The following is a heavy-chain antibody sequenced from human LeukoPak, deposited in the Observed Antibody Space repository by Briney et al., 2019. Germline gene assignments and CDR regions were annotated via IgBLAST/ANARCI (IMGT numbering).Heavy chain of an antibody. CDR1: GYSFTSYW. J-gene: IGHJ6*02. CDR2: IYPGDSDT. D-gene: IGHD1-26*01. Sequence: KAEESLKISCKGSGYSFTSYWIGWVRQMPGKGLEWMGIIYPGDSDTRYSPSFQGQVTISADKSISTAYLQWSSLKASDTAMYYCARHPKGLVGATKGLYYYYGMDVWGQGTTVTVSS. CDR3: ARHPKGLVGATKGLYYYYGMDV. V-gene: IGHV5-51*01.